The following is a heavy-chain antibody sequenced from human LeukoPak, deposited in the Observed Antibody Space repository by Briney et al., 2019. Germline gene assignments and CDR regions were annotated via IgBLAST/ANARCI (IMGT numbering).Heavy chain of an antibody. CDR2: ISHDGTNT. Sequence: GGSLRLSCVDSGFRFRNFGMHWVRQAPGKGLERVAVISHDGTNTYHADSVRGRFTISRDNSKDTLYLQMHSLRPEDTAVYYCAKDPGAVVVQAYYLDHWGQGTLVTVSS. D-gene: IGHD2-21*01. V-gene: IGHV3-30*18. CDR1: GFRFRNFG. J-gene: IGHJ4*02. CDR3: AKDPGAVVVQAYYLDH.